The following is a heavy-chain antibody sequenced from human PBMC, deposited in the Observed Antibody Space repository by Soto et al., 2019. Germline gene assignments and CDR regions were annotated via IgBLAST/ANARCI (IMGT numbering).Heavy chain of an antibody. Sequence: ASVKVSCKASGYTFTSYAMHWVRQAPGQRLEWMGRINAGNGNTKYSQKFQGRVTITRDTSASTAYMELSSLRSEDTAVYYCARDHSVGYSGYDLRVCPGYWGQGTLVTVS. CDR3: ARDHSVGYSGYDLRVCPGY. CDR1: GYTFTSYA. J-gene: IGHJ4*02. D-gene: IGHD5-12*01. CDR2: INAGNGNT. V-gene: IGHV1-3*01.